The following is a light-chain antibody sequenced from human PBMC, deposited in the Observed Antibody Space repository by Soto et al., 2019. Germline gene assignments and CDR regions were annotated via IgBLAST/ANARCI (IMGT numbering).Light chain of an antibody. J-gene: IGLJ2*01. V-gene: IGLV2-11*01. CDR3: CSYAGGTRV. CDR2: DVT. CDR1: SSDVGGYNY. Sequence: QSVLTQPRSVSGSPGQSVTISCTGTSSDVGGYNYVSWFQQHPGNAPKLMIYDVTERPSGVPDRFSGSKSGNTASLTISGLQAEDEADYYCCSYAGGTRVFGGGTQLTVL.